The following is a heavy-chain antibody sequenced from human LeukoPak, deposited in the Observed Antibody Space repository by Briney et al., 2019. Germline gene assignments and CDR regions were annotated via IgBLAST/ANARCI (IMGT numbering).Heavy chain of an antibody. J-gene: IGHJ4*02. V-gene: IGHV3-21*06. Sequence: GGSLRLSCAASGFTFSIYSMNWVRQAPGKGLEWVSSISSSGTNKYYADSVKGRFTISRDSAKNSLYLQMNSLRTEDTAVYYCASGSYDTRRYDYWGQGILVTVTS. CDR1: GFTFSIYS. CDR3: ASGSYDTRRYDY. CDR2: ISSSGTNK. D-gene: IGHD1-26*01.